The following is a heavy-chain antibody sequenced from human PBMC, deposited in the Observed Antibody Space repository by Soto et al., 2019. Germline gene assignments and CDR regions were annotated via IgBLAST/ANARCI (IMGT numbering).Heavy chain of an antibody. D-gene: IGHD3-10*02. J-gene: IGHJ6*03. CDR1: GYTFTSYG. V-gene: IGHV1-18*01. CDR2: ISAYNGNT. CDR3: ARVTTFFEVATYYYYMDV. Sequence: GASVKVSCKASGYTFTSYGISWVRQAPGQGLERMGWISAYNGNTNYAQKHQGRVTMTTDTSTSTAYMELRSLRSDDTVVYYCARVTTFFEVATYYYYMDVWGKGTTVAVSS.